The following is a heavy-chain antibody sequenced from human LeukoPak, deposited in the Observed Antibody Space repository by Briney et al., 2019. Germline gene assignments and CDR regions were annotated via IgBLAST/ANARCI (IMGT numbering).Heavy chain of an antibody. CDR2: ISSSSSTI. CDR3: ARDPMPQWLAFDY. V-gene: IGHV3-48*01. Sequence: GGSLRLSCAASGFTFSSYSMNWVRQAPGKGLEWVSYISSSSSTIYYADSVKGRFTISRDNAKNSLYLQMNSLRAEDTAVYYCARDPMPQWLAFDYWGQGTLVTVSS. CDR1: GFTFSSYS. J-gene: IGHJ4*02. D-gene: IGHD6-19*01.